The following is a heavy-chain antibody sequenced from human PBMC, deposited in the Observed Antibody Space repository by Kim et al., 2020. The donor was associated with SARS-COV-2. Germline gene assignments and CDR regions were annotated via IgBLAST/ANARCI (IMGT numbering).Heavy chain of an antibody. V-gene: IGHV3-74*01. CDR3: ARGILRTKGAFDI. D-gene: IGHD1-26*01. J-gene: IGHJ3*02. Sequence: YADSVKGRLTISREHAKNTLYLQMNSLRAEDTALYYCARGILRTKGAFDIWGQGAMVTVSS.